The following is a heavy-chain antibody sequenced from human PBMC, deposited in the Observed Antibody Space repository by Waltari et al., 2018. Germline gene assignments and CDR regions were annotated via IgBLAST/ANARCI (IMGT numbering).Heavy chain of an antibody. CDR1: GGSFSTHV. V-gene: IGHV1-69*05. D-gene: IGHD6-13*01. CDR3: ARGGLYGQQLLESAFEI. CDR2: IIPMFGTA. J-gene: IGHJ3*02. Sequence: QVQLVQSGAELKKPGSSVKVSCKDSGGSFSTHVITWVRQAPGQGLEWMGGIIPMFGTANYAQKIQDRVTINTDESMTTAYMHLSSLTSDDTAVYYCARGGLYGQQLLESAFEIWGQGTKVTVSS.